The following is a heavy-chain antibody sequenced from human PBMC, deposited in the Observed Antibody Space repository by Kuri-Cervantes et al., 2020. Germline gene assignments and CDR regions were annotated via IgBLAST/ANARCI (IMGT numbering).Heavy chain of an antibody. CDR3: ARGRGGY. D-gene: IGHD3-10*01. CDR1: GFTFSSYA. J-gene: IGHJ4*02. CDR2: ISYDGSNE. Sequence: GESLKISCAASGFTFSSYAMHWVRQAPGKGLEWVAVISYDGSNEYYADSVKGRFTISRDNAKNSLYLQMNSLRAEDTAVYYCARGRGGYWGQGTLVTVSS. V-gene: IGHV3-30-3*01.